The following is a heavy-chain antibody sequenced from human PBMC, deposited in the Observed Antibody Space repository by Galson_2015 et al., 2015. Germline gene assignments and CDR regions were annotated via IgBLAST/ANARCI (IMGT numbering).Heavy chain of an antibody. CDR2: ISSSGSTI. CDR3: ARAHPFTMIVAETWFDP. V-gene: IGHV3-11*01. D-gene: IGHD3-22*01. J-gene: IGHJ5*02. CDR1: GFTFSDYY. Sequence: SLRLSCAASGFTFSDYYMSWVRQAPGKGLEWVSYISSSGSTIYYADSVKGRFTISRDNAKNSLYLQMNSLRAEDTAVYYCARAHPFTMIVAETWFDPWGQGTLVTVSS.